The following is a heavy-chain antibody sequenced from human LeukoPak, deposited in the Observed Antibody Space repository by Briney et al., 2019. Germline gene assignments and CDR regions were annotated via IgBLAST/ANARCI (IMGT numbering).Heavy chain of an antibody. CDR3: TRDRGAYNLYDY. J-gene: IGHJ4*02. CDR2: IRSKAYGETA. CDR1: GFTFGDYA. V-gene: IGHV3-49*03. D-gene: IGHD1-1*01. Sequence: GGSLRLSCTASGFTFGDYAMSWIRQAPGKGLEWVGFIRSKAYGETADYAASVKGRFTISRDDSKAIAYLQMNSLKTEDTAVYHYTRDRGAYNLYDYWGQGTLVTVSS.